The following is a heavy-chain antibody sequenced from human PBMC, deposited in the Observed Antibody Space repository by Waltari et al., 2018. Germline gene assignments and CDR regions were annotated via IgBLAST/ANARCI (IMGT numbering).Heavy chain of an antibody. D-gene: IGHD2-8*01. V-gene: IGHV4-38-2*01. Sequence: QVQLLESGPGLVKSSETLSLTCDVSGYAVNSGFYWGWIRQAPGEGLEWVATVYHDGTTFYNPSLKSRLSVSMDTSKNQISLTLKSVTAADTAVYYCSRQVLDYCTSAACRRLESWGQGTLVTVSS. J-gene: IGHJ4*02. CDR3: SRQVLDYCTSAACRRLES. CDR1: GYAVNSGFY. CDR2: VYHDGTT.